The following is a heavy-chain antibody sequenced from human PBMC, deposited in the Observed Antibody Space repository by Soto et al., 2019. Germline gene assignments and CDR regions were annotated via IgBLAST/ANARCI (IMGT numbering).Heavy chain of an antibody. D-gene: IGHD2-21*02. V-gene: IGHV1-3*01. CDR2: INAGSGNT. CDR3: ARDCTGGDCQSRYDY. CDR1: GYTFTNYA. J-gene: IGHJ4*02. Sequence: GASVKVSCKASGYTFTNYAIHWVRQAPGQTLEWMGWINAGSGNTRYSQKFQGRVTITRDTFASTAYVELSSLRSEDTAVYYCARDCTGGDCQSRYDYWGQGTQVTVSS.